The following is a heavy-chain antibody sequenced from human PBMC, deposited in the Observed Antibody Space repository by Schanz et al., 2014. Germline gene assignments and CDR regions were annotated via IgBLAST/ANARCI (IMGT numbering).Heavy chain of an antibody. CDR2: ISAFDDKT. CDR3: AQAATIITGSAIDV. Sequence: QVQLVQSAPEVTKPGASVKVSCKASGYSFTTYGLNWVRQAPGQGPEWMGWISAFDDKTDYAQNFQGRLIMTTDTSTSTVYMERRGVRSYDTVVYYCAQAATIITGSAIDVWGQGTMVTVS. J-gene: IGHJ3*01. CDR1: GYSFTTYG. D-gene: IGHD5-12*01. V-gene: IGHV1-18*01.